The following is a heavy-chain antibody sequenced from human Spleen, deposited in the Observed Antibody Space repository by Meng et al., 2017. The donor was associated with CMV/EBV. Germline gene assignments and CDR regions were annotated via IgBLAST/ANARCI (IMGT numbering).Heavy chain of an antibody. J-gene: IGHJ4*02. CDR3: ARDGRSGGLEG. D-gene: IGHD3-16*01. V-gene: IGHV4-59*01. CDR2: IYYSGST. Sequence: SETLSLTCTVSGGSISSYYWSWIRQPPGKGLEWIGYIYYSGSTNYNPSLKSRVTISVDMSKNQVSLKLSSVTAADTAVYYCARDGRSGGLEGWGQGTLVTVSS. CDR1: GGSISSYY.